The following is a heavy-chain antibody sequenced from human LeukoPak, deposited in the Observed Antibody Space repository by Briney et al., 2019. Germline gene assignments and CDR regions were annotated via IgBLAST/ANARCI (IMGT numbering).Heavy chain of an antibody. V-gene: IGHV4-59*01. J-gene: IGHJ4*02. Sequence: PSETLSLTCSVSGGPISSYYWSWIRQPPGKGLEGIGYIYYSGSTNYNPSLKSRVTISVDTSKNQFSLKLSSVTAADTAVYYCARAAYGGNPSDFDYWGQGTLVTVSS. D-gene: IGHD4-23*01. CDR3: ARAAYGGNPSDFDY. CDR1: GGPISSYY. CDR2: IYYSGST.